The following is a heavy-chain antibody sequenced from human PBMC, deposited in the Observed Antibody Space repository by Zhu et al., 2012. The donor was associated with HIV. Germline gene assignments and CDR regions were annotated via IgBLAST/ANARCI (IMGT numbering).Heavy chain of an antibody. J-gene: IGHJ5*02. CDR2: IYYSGST. Sequence: QVQLQESGPGLVKPSQTLSLTCTVSGGSISSGDYYWSWIRQPPGKGLEWIGYIYYSGSTYYNPSLKSRVTISVDASKNQFSLKLSSVTAADTAVYYCAREGIYDSSGFWFDPWGQGTLVTVSS. V-gene: IGHV4-30-4*08. D-gene: IGHD3-22*01. CDR1: GGSISSGDYY. CDR3: AREGIYDSSGFWFDP.